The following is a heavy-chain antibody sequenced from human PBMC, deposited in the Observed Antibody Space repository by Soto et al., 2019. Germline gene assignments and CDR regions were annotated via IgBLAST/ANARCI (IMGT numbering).Heavy chain of an antibody. D-gene: IGHD3-22*01. Sequence: GGFLRLSCAASGFTFSSYWMHWVRQAPGKGLVWVSRINSDGSSTSYADSVKGRFTISKDNAKNTLYLQMSSLRAEDTAVYYCARGSLDRDSSAYRCFDYWGQGTLVTVSS. J-gene: IGHJ4*02. CDR3: ARGSLDRDSSAYRCFDY. CDR1: GFTFSSYW. CDR2: INSDGSST. V-gene: IGHV3-74*01.